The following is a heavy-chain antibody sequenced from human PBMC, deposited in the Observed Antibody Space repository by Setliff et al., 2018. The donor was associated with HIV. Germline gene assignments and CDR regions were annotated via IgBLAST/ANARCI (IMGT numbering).Heavy chain of an antibody. CDR1: GGSFSSSTYS. V-gene: IGHV4-39*01. Sequence: SETLSLTCTVSGGSFSSSTYSWGWIRQPPGMGLEWIGSIHSSGTTYYNPSLKSRVAISVDTSRSQFSLKLRSVTAADTAVYYCARHKTNYDFYAFDVWGQGTRVTVSS. D-gene: IGHD3-3*01. CDR3: ARHKTNYDFYAFDV. J-gene: IGHJ3*01. CDR2: IHSSGTT.